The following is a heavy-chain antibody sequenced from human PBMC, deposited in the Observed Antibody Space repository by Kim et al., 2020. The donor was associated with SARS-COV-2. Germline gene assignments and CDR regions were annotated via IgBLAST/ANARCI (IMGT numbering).Heavy chain of an antibody. D-gene: IGHD3-10*01. V-gene: IGHV1-69*13. CDR2: IIPIFGTA. J-gene: IGHJ6*02. CDR3: ARPIYGSGSYRVDYYGMDV. Sequence: SVKVSCKASGGTFSSYAISWVRQAPGQGLEWMGGIIPIFGTANYAQKFQGRVTITADESTSTAYMELSSLRSEDTAVYYCARPIYGSGSYRVDYYGMDVWGQGTTVTVS. CDR1: GGTFSSYA.